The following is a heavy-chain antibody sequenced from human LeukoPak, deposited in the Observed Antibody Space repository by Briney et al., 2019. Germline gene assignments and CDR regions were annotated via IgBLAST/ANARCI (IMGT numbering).Heavy chain of an antibody. CDR3: AKTGSSRAHFDY. CDR2: INWDGSST. V-gene: IGHV3-43D*04. D-gene: IGHD6-13*01. CDR1: GFTFDDYA. Sequence: GGSLRLSCAASGFTFDDYAMHWVRQAPGKGLEWVSLINWDGSSTYYADSVKGRFTISRDNSKNSLYLQMNSLRAEDTALYYCAKTGSSRAHFDYWGQGTLVTVSS. J-gene: IGHJ4*02.